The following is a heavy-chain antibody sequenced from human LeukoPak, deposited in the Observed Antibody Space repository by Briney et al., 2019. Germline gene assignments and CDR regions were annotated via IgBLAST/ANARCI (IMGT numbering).Heavy chain of an antibody. V-gene: IGHV1-69*05. Sequence: SSVTVSRKACVCRFSSYSISWVGLAPAQGLEWMGGVIPIFGTANYAQKFQGRVTTTTDESSRTAYMEMSSLRSEDTAVYYCARAEHGCSSTSCYIAGAFDSWGQGIMVTAS. J-gene: IGHJ3*02. CDR1: VCRFSSYS. CDR3: ARAEHGCSSTSCYIAGAFDS. D-gene: IGHD2-2*02. CDR2: VIPIFGTA.